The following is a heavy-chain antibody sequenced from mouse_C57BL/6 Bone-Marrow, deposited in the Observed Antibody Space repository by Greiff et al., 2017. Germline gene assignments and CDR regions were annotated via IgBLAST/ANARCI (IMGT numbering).Heavy chain of an antibody. D-gene: IGHD2-3*01. Sequence: VQLQQSGAELARPGASVKMSCKASGYTFTSYTMHWVNQRPGQGLEWIGYIIPSSGFIKSNQKFKGKATLTADKSSSTAYMQLRSLTSEDSAVYYCARGGWLLPWFAYWGQGTLVTVSA. CDR3: ARGGWLLPWFAY. J-gene: IGHJ3*01. CDR1: GYTFTSYT. CDR2: IIPSSGFI. V-gene: IGHV1-4*01.